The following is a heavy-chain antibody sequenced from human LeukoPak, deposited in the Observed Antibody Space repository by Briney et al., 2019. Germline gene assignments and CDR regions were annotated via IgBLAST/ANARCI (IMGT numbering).Heavy chain of an antibody. CDR1: GFTFDDYA. V-gene: IGHV3-43D*03. CDR3: ARDSQDCSASTCDFDY. D-gene: IGHD2-15*01. J-gene: IGHJ4*02. Sequence: GGSLRLSCAASGFTFDDYAMHWVRQSPGKGRQWVSFISWDSRSAYYADSVKGRFTISRDNNKKSVFLQMNSLSAEDTAFYYCARDSQDCSASTCDFDYWGQGTLVTVSA. CDR2: ISWDSRSA.